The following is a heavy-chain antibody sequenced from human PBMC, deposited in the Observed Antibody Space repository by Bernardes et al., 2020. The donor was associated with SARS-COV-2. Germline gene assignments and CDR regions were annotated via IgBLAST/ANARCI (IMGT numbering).Heavy chain of an antibody. V-gene: IGHV3-64*05. J-gene: IGHJ6*03. D-gene: IGHD3-16*01. CDR2: NSSNGGST. CDR1: GFTFSSYA. Sequence: GGSLRLSCSASGFTFSSYAMHWVRQAPGKGLEYVSANSSNGGSTYYADSVKGRFTISRDNSKNTLYVQMSSLRAEDTAVYYCVKVGAYYYYYMDVWGKGTTVTVPS. CDR3: VKVGAYYYYYMDV.